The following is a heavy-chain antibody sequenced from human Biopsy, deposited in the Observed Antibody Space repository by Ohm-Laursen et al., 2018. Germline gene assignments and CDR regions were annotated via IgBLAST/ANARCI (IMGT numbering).Heavy chain of an antibody. CDR2: INPTGSTT. CDR3: AGNTGGYGDLYYFDY. CDR1: GYSFTSYS. Sequence: ASVKVSCKASGYSFTSYSMHWVRQAPGQGLEWMGMINPTGSTTSYPQIFQGRVTITRDTSKSTVYMELSSVRSADTAVYFCAGNTGGYGDLYYFDYWGQGTMVTVSS. D-gene: IGHD4-17*01. J-gene: IGHJ4*01. V-gene: IGHV1-46*01.